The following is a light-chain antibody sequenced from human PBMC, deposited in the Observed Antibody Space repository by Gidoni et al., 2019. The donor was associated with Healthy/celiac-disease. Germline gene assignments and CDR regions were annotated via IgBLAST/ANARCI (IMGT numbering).Light chain of an antibody. CDR1: SSNIGAGYD. CDR2: GNS. CDR3: QSYDSSLSVVV. J-gene: IGLJ2*01. Sequence: QSVLTQTPSVSGAPGHRVTISCTGSSSNIGAGYDVHWYQQLPGTAPKLLIYGNSNRPSGVPDRFSGSKSGTSASLAITGLQAEDEADYYCQSYDSSLSVVVFGGGTKLTVL. V-gene: IGLV1-40*01.